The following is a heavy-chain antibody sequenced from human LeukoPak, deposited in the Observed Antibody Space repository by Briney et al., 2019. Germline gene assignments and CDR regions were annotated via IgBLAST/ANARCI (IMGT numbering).Heavy chain of an antibody. D-gene: IGHD6-13*01. CDR1: GYTFTSYG. CDR2: ISAYNGNT. J-gene: IGHJ5*02. V-gene: IGHV1-18*01. Sequence: ASVKVSCKASGYTFTSYGISWVRQAPGQGLEWMGWISAYNGNTNYAQKLQGRVTMTTDTSTSTAYMELRSLRSDDTAVYYCARESIAAAGMGWFDPWGQGTLVTVSS. CDR3: ARESIAAAGMGWFDP.